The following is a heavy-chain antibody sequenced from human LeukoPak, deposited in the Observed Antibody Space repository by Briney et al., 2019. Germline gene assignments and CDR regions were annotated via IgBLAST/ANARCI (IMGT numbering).Heavy chain of an antibody. J-gene: IGHJ6*02. D-gene: IGHD6-13*01. CDR1: GFTFSSYA. V-gene: IGHV3-23*01. CDR2: ISGSGGST. CDR3: AKVVGAAAGDYYYGMDV. Sequence: GGSLRLSCAASGFTFSSYAMSWVRQAPGKGLEWVSAISGSGGSTYYADSVKGQFTISRDNSKNTLYLQMNSLRAEDTAVYYCAKVVGAAAGDYYYGMDVWGQGTTVTVSS.